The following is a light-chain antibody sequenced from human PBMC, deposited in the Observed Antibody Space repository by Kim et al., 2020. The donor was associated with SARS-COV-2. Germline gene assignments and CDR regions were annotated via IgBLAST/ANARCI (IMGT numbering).Light chain of an antibody. V-gene: IGKV1-33*01. CDR3: QQYDSVPLT. CDR1: QDINKY. CDR2: DAS. J-gene: IGKJ4*01. Sequence: DIQMTQSPSSLSASVGDRVTITCQASQDINKYLSWYQQKPGKAPQLQIYDASKLDTGVPSRFSGSGSGTDFTFTISSLQPEDFATYYCQQYDSVPLTFGGGTKLEI.